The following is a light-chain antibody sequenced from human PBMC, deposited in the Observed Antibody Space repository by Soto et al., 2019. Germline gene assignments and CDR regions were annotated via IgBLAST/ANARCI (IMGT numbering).Light chain of an antibody. CDR1: SSDIGAYNY. J-gene: IGLJ1*01. Sequence: QSALTQPASVSGSPGQSITISCTGTSSDIGAYNYVSWYQRHPGSAPKLLIYKVSNRPSGISNRFSGSKSGNTASLTISGLQAEDEGHYYCSSHTSTSTYVFGTGTKVTVL. CDR2: KVS. CDR3: SSHTSTSTYV. V-gene: IGLV2-14*01.